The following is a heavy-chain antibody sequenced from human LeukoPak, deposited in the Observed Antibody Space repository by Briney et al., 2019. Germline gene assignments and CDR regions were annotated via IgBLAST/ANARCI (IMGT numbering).Heavy chain of an antibody. CDR1: GYTFTSYD. J-gene: IGHJ4*02. CDR2: MNPNSGNT. D-gene: IGHD3-22*01. V-gene: IGHV1-8*03. CDR3: ARGVSHYYDSSGYWVY. Sequence: ASVKVSCKASGYTFTSYDINWVRQATGQGLEWMGWMNPNSGNTGYAQKFQGRVTITRNTSISTAYMELSSLRSEDTAVYYCARGVSHYYDSSGYWVYWGQGTLVTVSS.